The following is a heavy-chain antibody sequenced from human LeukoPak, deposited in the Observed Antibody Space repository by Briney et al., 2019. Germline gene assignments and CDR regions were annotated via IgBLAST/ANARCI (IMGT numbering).Heavy chain of an antibody. J-gene: IGHJ6*02. CDR1: GFTFSSYA. CDR3: AKAYYDSSGYYYVQDYYYGMDV. V-gene: IGHV3-23*01. CDR2: ISGSGGST. Sequence: GGSLLLSCAASGFTFSSYAMSWVRPAPGKGLEWVSAISGSGGSTYYADSVKGRFTISRDNSKNTLYLQMNSLRAEDTAVYYCAKAYYDSSGYYYVQDYYYGMDVWGQGTTVTVSS. D-gene: IGHD3-22*01.